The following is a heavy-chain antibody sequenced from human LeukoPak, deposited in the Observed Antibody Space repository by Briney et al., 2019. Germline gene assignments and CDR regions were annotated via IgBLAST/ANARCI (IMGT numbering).Heavy chain of an antibody. J-gene: IGHJ4*02. CDR1: GFTFSSFA. CDR3: AKNHGSGTYYNYFDS. V-gene: IGHV3-23*01. Sequence: GGSLRLSCSASGFTFSSFAMTWVRRAPGKGLEWVSSISGSGGATRYADSVRGRFTISRDNSENTLYLQINSLRAEDTAFFYCAKNHGSGTYYNYFDSWGQGTLVTVSS. D-gene: IGHD3-10*01. CDR2: ISGSGGAT.